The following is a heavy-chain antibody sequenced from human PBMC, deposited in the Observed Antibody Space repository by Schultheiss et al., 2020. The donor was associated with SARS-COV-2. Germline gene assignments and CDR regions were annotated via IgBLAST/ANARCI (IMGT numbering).Heavy chain of an antibody. V-gene: IGHV4-59*02. D-gene: IGHD6-13*01. Sequence: SETLSLTCTVSGASVSRYYWTWVRQSPGKGLEWIGYISYNGSTKYNPSLRGRVTISEDAAKSQFSLNVFSVTPADTAVYYCARGGQQLAHYYYYGMDVWGQGTTVTVSS. CDR3: ARGGQQLAHYYYYGMDV. J-gene: IGHJ6*02. CDR2: ISYNGST. CDR1: GASVSRYY.